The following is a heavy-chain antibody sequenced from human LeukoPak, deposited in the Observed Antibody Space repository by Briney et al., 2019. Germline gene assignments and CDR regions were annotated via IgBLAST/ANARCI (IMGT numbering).Heavy chain of an antibody. CDR2: IKQDGSEK. D-gene: IGHD4-17*01. CDR3: ASSHGDYDDWFDP. V-gene: IGHV3-7*01. J-gene: IGHJ5*02. CDR1: GFTFSSYW. Sequence: GGSLRLSCAASGFTFSSYWMSWVRQAPGKGLEWVANIKQDGSEKYYVDSVKGRFTISRDNAKNSLYLQMNSLRAEDTAVYYCASSHGDYDDWFDPWGQGTLVTVSS.